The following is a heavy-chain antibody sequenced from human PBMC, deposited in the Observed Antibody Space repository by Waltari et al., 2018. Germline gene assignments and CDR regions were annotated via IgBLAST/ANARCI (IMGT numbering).Heavy chain of an antibody. CDR2: VSYDGRKD. CDR3: AKSHLLYFDWWGGMDV. V-gene: IGHV3-30*18. CDR1: GFTFSNSG. Sequence: QARLVESGGGVVQPGKTLRLSCVGSGFTFSNSGMHWVRQAPGKGLEWVAVVSYDGRKDYYADSLKGRFTISRDNSKSTLYLEMNGLTVEDTATYYCAKSHLLYFDWWGGMDVWGQGTTVTVSS. J-gene: IGHJ6*02. D-gene: IGHD3-9*01.